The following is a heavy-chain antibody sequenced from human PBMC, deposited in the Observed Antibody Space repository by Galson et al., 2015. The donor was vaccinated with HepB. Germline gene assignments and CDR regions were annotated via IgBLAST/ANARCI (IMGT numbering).Heavy chain of an antibody. CDR1: GYTFTSYD. J-gene: IGHJ6*02. CDR2: MNPNSGNT. V-gene: IGHV1-8*01. CDR3: ARGSNDFWSGYSYYYYGMDV. D-gene: IGHD3-3*01. Sequence: KVSCKASGYTFTSYDINWVRQATGQGLEWMGWMNPNSGNTGYAQKFQGRVTMTRNTSISTAYMELSSLRSEDTAVYYCARGSNDFWSGYSYYYYGMDVWGQGTTVTVSS.